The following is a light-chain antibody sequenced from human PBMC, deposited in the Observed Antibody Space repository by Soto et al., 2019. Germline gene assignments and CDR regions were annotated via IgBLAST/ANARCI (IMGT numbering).Light chain of an antibody. Sequence: EIVMTQSPATLSVSPGERATLSCRASQRVSSSLAWYQQKPGQAPRLLIYHASTRATGIPARFSGSGSGTEFTLTISSLQSEDFAVYYCQQYNKWPLTFGGGTKVEIK. CDR3: QQYNKWPLT. CDR2: HAS. J-gene: IGKJ4*01. CDR1: QRVSSS. V-gene: IGKV3-15*01.